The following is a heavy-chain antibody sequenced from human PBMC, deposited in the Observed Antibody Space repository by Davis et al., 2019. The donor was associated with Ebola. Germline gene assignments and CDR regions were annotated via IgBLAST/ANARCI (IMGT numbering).Heavy chain of an antibody. CDR1: GFTFSSYD. V-gene: IGHV3-13*01. J-gene: IGHJ6*04. Sequence: GGSLRLSCAASGFTFSSYDMHWVRHATGKGLEWVSAIGTAGDTYYPGSVKGRFTISRENAKNSLYLQMNSLRAGDTAVYYCAREIYYDILTGPSYGMDVWGKGTTVTVSS. D-gene: IGHD3-9*01. CDR3: AREIYYDILTGPSYGMDV. CDR2: IGTAGDT.